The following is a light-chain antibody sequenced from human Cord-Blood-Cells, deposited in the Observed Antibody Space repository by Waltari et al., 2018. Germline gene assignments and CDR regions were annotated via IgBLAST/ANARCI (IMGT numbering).Light chain of an antibody. CDR2: KDS. Sequence: ELTQPPSVSVSPGQTARITCSGDELPKQYAYWYQQKPGQAPVLVIYKDSERPSGIPERFSGSSSGTTVTLTISGVQAEDEADYYCQSADSSGTYKVFGGGTKLTVL. V-gene: IGLV3-25*03. CDR3: QSADSSGTYKV. CDR1: ELPKQY. J-gene: IGLJ3*02.